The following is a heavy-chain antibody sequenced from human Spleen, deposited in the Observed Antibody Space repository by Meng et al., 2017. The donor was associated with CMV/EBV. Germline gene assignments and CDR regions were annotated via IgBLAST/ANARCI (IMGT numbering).Heavy chain of an antibody. D-gene: IGHD6-6*01. V-gene: IGHV3-21*01. Sequence: GESLKISCAASGFTFSSYSMNWVRQAPGKGLEWVSSISSSSSYIYYADSVKGRFTISRDNAKNTLYLQMNSLRAEDTAVYYCAREGIAARTFDYWGQGTLVTVSS. J-gene: IGHJ4*02. CDR2: ISSSSSYI. CDR3: AREGIAARTFDY. CDR1: GFTFSSYS.